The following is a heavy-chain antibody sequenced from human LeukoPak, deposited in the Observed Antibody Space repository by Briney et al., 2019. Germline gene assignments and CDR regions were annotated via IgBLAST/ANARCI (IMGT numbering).Heavy chain of an antibody. CDR1: GGSISSSY. CDR2: IYTSGTT. V-gene: IGHV4-4*07. CDR3: ARLGYSSSSTGYYYYMDV. D-gene: IGHD6-6*01. J-gene: IGHJ6*03. Sequence: SETLSLTCTVSGGSISSSYWSWIRQPAGKGLEWIGRIYTSGTTSYNPSLKSRVSISVDKSKNQLSLKVSSVTAADTAVYYCARLGYSSSSTGYYYYMDVWGKGTTVTVSS.